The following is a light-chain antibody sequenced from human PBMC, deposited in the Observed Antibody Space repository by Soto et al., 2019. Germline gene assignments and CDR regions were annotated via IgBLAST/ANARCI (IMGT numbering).Light chain of an antibody. CDR2: AAS. V-gene: IGKV1-27*01. CDR3: QQYTTALSLT. CDR1: QGITNI. J-gene: IGKJ4*01. Sequence: DIQMTQSPSSLSASRGDRVTITCRASQGITNILAWYQQKPGQSPKLLIYAASTLQSGVPSRFSGSGYGTVFTLTISSLQPEDVATYYCQQYTTALSLTFGGGTKVEIK.